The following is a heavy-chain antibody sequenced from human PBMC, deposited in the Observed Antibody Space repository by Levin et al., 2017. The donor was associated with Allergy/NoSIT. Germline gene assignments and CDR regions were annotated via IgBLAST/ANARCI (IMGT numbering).Heavy chain of an antibody. D-gene: IGHD6-19*01. V-gene: IGHV5-51*01. CDR3: GRLGSGWYPFDY. J-gene: IGHJ4*02. Sequence: KVSCKGSGYSFSNYWIGWVRQLPGKGLEWMGIINPDDSDTKYSPSFQGQVTISADKSISTAYLKWSSLKASDTAMYYCGRLGSGWYPFDYWGQGTLVTVSS. CDR2: INPDDSDT. CDR1: GYSFSNYW.